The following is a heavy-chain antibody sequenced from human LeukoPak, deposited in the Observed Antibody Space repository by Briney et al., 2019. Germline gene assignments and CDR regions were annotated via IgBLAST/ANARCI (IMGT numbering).Heavy chain of an antibody. Sequence: GGSLRLSCAASGFTFSSYSMNWVRQAPGKGLEWVSSISSSSSYIYYADSVKGRFTISGDNAKNSLYLQMNSLRADDTAVYYCATVHFGYFTFWGQGTLVPVSS. CDR1: GFTFSSYS. CDR2: ISSSSSYI. D-gene: IGHD3-3*01. CDR3: ATVHFGYFTF. J-gene: IGHJ4*02. V-gene: IGHV3-21*04.